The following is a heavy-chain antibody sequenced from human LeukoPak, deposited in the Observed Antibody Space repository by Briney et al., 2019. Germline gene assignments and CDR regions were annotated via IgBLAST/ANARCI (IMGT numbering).Heavy chain of an antibody. CDR3: ARDDRLRYFDWLSYTDAFDI. V-gene: IGHV3-53*05. J-gene: IGHJ4*02. CDR2: IYSGGGT. CDR1: GFTVSSNY. Sequence: GGSLRLSCAASGFTVSSNYWNWVRQAPGKGLEWVSVIYSGGGTYYADSVKGRFTISRDNSKNTLYLQMNSLRAEDTAVYYCARDDRLRYFDWLSYTDAFDIWGQGTLVTVSS. D-gene: IGHD3-9*01.